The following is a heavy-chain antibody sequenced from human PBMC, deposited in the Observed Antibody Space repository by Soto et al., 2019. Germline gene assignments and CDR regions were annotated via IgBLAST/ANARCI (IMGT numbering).Heavy chain of an antibody. J-gene: IGHJ6*02. CDR3: ARVIYGGWSTIKDYYYYAMDD. CDR1: GFTFSSYD. D-gene: IGHD5-12*01. V-gene: IGHV3-48*02. CDR2: ISGGSSRI. Sequence: GGSLRLSCAASGFTFSSYDMNWVRQAPGKGLEWVSYISGGSSRIFYADSVKGRFTISRDNAKNSLYLQMNSLRDEDTGVYYCARVIYGGWSTIKDYYYYAMDDWGQGTTVTVSS.